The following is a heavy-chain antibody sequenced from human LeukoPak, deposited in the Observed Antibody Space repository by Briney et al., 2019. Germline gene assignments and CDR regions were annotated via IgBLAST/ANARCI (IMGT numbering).Heavy chain of an antibody. CDR3: ARGGYSSSPGDY. Sequence: SVKVSCKASGGTFSSYAISWVRQAPGQGLEWMGRIIPILGIANYAQKFQGRVTITADKSTSTAYMELSSLRSEDTAVYYCARGGYSSSPGDYWGQGTLVTVSS. J-gene: IGHJ4*02. CDR2: IIPILGIA. V-gene: IGHV1-69*04. CDR1: GGTFSSYA. D-gene: IGHD6-13*01.